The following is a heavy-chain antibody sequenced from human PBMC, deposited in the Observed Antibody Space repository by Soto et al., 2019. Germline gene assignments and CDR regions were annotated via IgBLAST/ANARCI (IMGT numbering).Heavy chain of an antibody. J-gene: IGHJ6*03. D-gene: IGHD4-4*01. CDR3: ARVGDYSKQSNYYYYMDV. Sequence: SETLSLTCAVYGGSFSGYYWSWIRQPPGKGLEWIGEINHSGSTNYNPSLKSRVTISVDTSKNQFSLKLSSVTAADTTVYYCARVGDYSKQSNYYYYMDVWGKGTTVTVSS. CDR1: GGSFSGYY. V-gene: IGHV4-34*01. CDR2: INHSGST.